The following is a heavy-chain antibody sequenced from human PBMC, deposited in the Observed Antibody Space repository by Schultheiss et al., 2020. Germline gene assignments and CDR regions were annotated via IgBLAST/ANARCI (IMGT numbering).Heavy chain of an antibody. V-gene: IGHV3-7*01. J-gene: IGHJ4*02. CDR3: ARGTYSSGWEPPFFDY. Sequence: WGSVRLACAASGSTFSSYGMSWVRQAPGKGLEGVANIKQDGSEKYYVDSMKGRFTISRDNAKNSLYLQMNSLRAGDTAVYYCARGTYSSGWEPPFFDYWGKGTLVTVAS. D-gene: IGHD6-19*01. CDR2: IKQDGSEK. CDR1: GSTFSSYG.